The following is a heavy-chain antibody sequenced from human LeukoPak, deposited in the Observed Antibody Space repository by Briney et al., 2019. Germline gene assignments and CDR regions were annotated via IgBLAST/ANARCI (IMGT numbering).Heavy chain of an antibody. J-gene: IGHJ3*02. CDR2: INPNSGGT. V-gene: IGHV1-2*02. CDR1: GYTFAGYY. CDR3: ARGVGYYYDSSGYYLLNAFDI. Sequence: ASMKVSCKASGYTFAGYYMHWVRQAPGQGLEWMGWINPNSGGTNYAQKFQGRVTMTRDTSISTAYMELSRLRSDDTAVYYCARGVGYYYDSSGYYLLNAFDIWGQGTMVTVSS. D-gene: IGHD3-22*01.